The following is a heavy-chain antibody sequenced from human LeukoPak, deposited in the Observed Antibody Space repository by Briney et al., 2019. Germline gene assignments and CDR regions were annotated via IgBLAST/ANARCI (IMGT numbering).Heavy chain of an antibody. D-gene: IGHD3-10*01. CDR3: ARWGGGRVGSGSYWYFDY. CDR1: GGSISSYY. CDR2: IYYSGST. Sequence: PSETLSLTCTVSGGSISSYYWSWIRQPPGKGLEWIGYIYYSGSTNYNPSLKSRVTISVDTSKNQSSLKLSSVTAADTAVYYCARWGGGRVGSGSYWYFDYWGQGTLVTVSS. V-gene: IGHV4-59*08. J-gene: IGHJ4*02.